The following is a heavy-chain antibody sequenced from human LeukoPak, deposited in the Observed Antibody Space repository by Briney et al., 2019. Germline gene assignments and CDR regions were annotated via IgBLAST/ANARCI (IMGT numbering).Heavy chain of an antibody. V-gene: IGHV3-74*01. D-gene: IGHD5-18*01. J-gene: IGHJ6*02. Sequence: GGSLRLSCAASGFTFTTYWMHWVRHAPGKGLVWVSHINSDGSITSYADSVKGRFTISRDNAKNTLYLQMNSLRAEDTAVYYCARDAVDTANAVWGQGTTVTVSS. CDR3: ARDAVDTANAV. CDR2: INSDGSIT. CDR1: GFTFTTYW.